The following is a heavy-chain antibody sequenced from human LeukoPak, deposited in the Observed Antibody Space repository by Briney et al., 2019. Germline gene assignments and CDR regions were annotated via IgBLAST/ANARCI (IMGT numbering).Heavy chain of an antibody. D-gene: IGHD4-23*01. CDR1: GGSISSGGYS. V-gene: IGHV4-30-2*01. CDR2: IYHSGST. CDR3: ASMTTVVRDAFDI. J-gene: IGHJ3*02. Sequence: SETLSLTCAVSGGSISSGGYSWSWIRQPPGKGLEWIGYIYHSGSTYYNPSFKSRVTISVDRSKNQFSLKLSSVTAADTAVYYCASMTTVVRDAFDIWGQGTMVTVSS.